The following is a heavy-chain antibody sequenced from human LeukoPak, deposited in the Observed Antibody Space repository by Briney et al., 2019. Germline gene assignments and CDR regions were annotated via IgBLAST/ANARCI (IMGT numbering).Heavy chain of an antibody. V-gene: IGHV3-74*01. Sequence: GGSLRLPCAASGFGFSVYWMHWVRQAPGKGLVWVAHINEDGTSASHADSVKGRFTISRGNAKNTLYLQMNSLTVEDTAVYYCARVPTNSYGFGQWGQGSLVTVSS. CDR2: INEDGTSA. CDR3: ARVPTNSYGFGQ. D-gene: IGHD5-18*01. J-gene: IGHJ4*02. CDR1: GFGFSVYW.